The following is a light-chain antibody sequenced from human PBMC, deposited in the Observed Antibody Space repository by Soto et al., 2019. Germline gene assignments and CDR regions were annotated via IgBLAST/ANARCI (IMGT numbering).Light chain of an antibody. CDR1: QRVRSNY. J-gene: IGKJ4*01. V-gene: IGKV3-20*01. CDR3: QQYASSPLT. CDR2: GAS. Sequence: EIVLTQSPGTLSLSSGERATLSCRASQRVRSNYLAWYQQKPGQAPRLLIYGASSRATGIPDRFSGSGSGTDFTLTISRLEPEDFAVYYCQQYASSPLTFGGGTKVEIK.